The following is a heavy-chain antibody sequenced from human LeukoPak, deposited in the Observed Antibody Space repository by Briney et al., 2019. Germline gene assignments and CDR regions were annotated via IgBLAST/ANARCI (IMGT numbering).Heavy chain of an antibody. D-gene: IGHD1-26*01. V-gene: IGHV4-39*07. CDR2: VYYTGST. CDR1: GGSVSSSNDY. J-gene: IGHJ3*02. CDR3: AREDSAISDNAFDI. Sequence: SETLSLTCTVSGGSVSSSNDYWGWIRQPPGKGLEWIGSVYYTGSTYHNPSLKSRVTMSVDTSRNQFSLKLYSVTAADTAMYYCAREDSAISDNAFDIWGQGTLVTISS.